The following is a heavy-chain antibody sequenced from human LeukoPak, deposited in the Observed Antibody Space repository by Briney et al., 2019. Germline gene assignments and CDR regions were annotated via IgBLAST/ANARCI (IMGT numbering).Heavy chain of an antibody. D-gene: IGHD3-22*01. J-gene: IGHJ4*02. Sequence: PSETLSLTCSVSGGSISNSEYYWSWIRQFPGKGLEWIGSIYHSGSTYYNPSLKSRVTISVDTSKNQFSLKLSSVTAADTAVYYCARDHSSGYYSEVYWGQGTLATVSS. V-gene: IGHV4-39*07. CDR3: ARDHSSGYYSEVY. CDR2: IYHSGST. CDR1: GGSISNSEYY.